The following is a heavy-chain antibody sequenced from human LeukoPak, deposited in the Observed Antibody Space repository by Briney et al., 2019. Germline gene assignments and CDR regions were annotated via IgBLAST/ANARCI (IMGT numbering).Heavy chain of an antibody. V-gene: IGHV4-39*01. CDR1: GGSISSSSYY. D-gene: IGHD2-15*01. Sequence: SETLSLTCTVSGGSISSSSYYWGWIRQPPGKGLEWIVSIYYSGSTYYNPSLKSRVTITVDTSKNQFSLKLSSVTAADTAVYYCARLKRYCSGGSCYYYFDYWGQGTLVTVSS. CDR3: ARLKRYCSGGSCYYYFDY. CDR2: IYYSGST. J-gene: IGHJ4*02.